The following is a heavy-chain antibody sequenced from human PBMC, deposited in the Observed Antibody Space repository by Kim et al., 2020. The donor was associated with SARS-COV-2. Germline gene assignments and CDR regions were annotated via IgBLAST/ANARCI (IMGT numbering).Heavy chain of an antibody. Sequence: GGSLRLSCAASGFTFDDYAMHWVRQAPGKGLEWVSGISWNSGSIGYADSVKGRFTISRDNAKNSLYLQMNSLRAEDTALYYCAKDMGDYWGQGTLVTVSS. CDR3: AKDMGDY. CDR2: ISWNSGSI. V-gene: IGHV3-9*01. CDR1: GFTFDDYA. J-gene: IGHJ4*02.